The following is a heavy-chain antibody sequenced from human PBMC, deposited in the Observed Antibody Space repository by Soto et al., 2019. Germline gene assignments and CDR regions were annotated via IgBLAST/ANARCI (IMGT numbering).Heavy chain of an antibody. CDR1: GGSINSGGYY. J-gene: IGHJ4*02. CDR3: ARRYGGNFDF. V-gene: IGHV4-61*08. D-gene: IGHD1-26*01. Sequence: SETLSLTCSVSGGSINSGGYYWSWIRQHPGKGLEWIGYIYYSGSTNYNPSLKSRVTISVDTSKNQFSLKLSSVTAADTAVYYCARRYGGNFDFWGQGTLVTVPQ. CDR2: IYYSGST.